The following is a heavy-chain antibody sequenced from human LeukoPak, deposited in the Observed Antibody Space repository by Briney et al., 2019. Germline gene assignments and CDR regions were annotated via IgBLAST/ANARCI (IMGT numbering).Heavy chain of an antibody. J-gene: IGHJ4*02. Sequence: GGSLRLSCAASGFTFSKYAMTWVRQAPGEGLEWVSGISVSGGSTNYADSVKGRFTISRDNSKNTLYLQMNSLRAEDTAVYYCAKSNYFDSGGYYFFDYWGQGTLVTVSS. CDR2: ISVSGGST. V-gene: IGHV3-23*01. D-gene: IGHD3-22*01. CDR1: GFTFSKYA. CDR3: AKSNYFDSGGYYFFDY.